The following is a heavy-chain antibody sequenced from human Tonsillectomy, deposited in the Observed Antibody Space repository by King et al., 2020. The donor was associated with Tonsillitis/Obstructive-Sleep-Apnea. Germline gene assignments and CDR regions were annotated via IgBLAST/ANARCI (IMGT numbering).Heavy chain of an antibody. CDR2: MNPNSGNT. J-gene: IGHJ6*02. CDR1: GYTFTSYD. V-gene: IGHV1-8*01. CDR3: ARSAAAGTGYYYGMDV. Sequence: QLVQSGAEVKKPGASVKVSCKASGYTFTSYDINWVRQATGQGLEWMAWMNPNSGNTGYAQKFQGRVTMTRNTSISTDYMELSSLRSEDTAVYYCARSAAAGTGYYYGMDVWGQGTTVTVSS. D-gene: IGHD6-13*01.